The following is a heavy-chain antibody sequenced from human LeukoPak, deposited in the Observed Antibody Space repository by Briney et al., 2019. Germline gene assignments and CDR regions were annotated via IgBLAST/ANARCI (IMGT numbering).Heavy chain of an antibody. D-gene: IGHD6-13*01. CDR1: GYTFTSYG. V-gene: IGHV1-18*01. J-gene: IGHJ3*02. CDR3: ARVKRPSSSWYRESDAFDI. CDR2: ISAYNGNT. Sequence: ASVKVSCKASGYTFTSYGISWVRQAPGQGLEWMGWISAYNGNTNYAQKLQGRVTMTTETSTSTAYMELRSLRSDDTAVYYCARVKRPSSSWYRESDAFDIWGQGTMVAVSS.